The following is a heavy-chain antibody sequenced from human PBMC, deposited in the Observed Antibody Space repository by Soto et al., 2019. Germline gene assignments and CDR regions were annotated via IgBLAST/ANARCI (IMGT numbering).Heavy chain of an antibody. J-gene: IGHJ6*02. Sequence: SETLSLTCTVSGGSISSSSYYWGWIRQPPGKGLEWIGSIYYSGSTYYNPSLKSRVTISVDTSKNQFSLKLSSVTAADTAVYYCARHHEKKGGMAVWGQGTTVTVSS. CDR3: ARHHEKKGGMAV. CDR2: IYYSGST. V-gene: IGHV4-39*01. CDR1: GGSISSSSYY.